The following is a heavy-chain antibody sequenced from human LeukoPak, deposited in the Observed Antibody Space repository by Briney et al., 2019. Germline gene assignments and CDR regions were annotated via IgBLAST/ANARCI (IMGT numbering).Heavy chain of an antibody. CDR1: GYTFTSYD. Sequence: ASVKVSCKASGYTFTSYDINWVRQATGQGLEWMGWMNPNSGNTGYAQKLQGRVTITRNTSISTAYMELSSLRSEDTAVYYCARGRATMVRGVIKNSHYFDYWGQGTLVTVSS. J-gene: IGHJ4*02. D-gene: IGHD3-10*01. CDR3: ARGRATMVRGVIKNSHYFDY. CDR2: MNPNSGNT. V-gene: IGHV1-8*03.